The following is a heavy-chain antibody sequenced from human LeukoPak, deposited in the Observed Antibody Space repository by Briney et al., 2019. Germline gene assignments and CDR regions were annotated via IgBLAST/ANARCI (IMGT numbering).Heavy chain of an antibody. CDR2: ISYDESNS. V-gene: IGHV3-30*14. J-gene: IGHJ3*02. D-gene: IGHD3-10*01. CDR3: ATVLLWFGELSASDI. Sequence: GGSLRLSCAASGFTFSTYSMHWVRQAPGKGLEWVAVISYDESNSNYADSVRGRFTISRDNSKNTLYLQMNSLRAEDTAVYYCATVLLWFGELSASDIWGQGTMVTVSS. CDR1: GFTFSTYS.